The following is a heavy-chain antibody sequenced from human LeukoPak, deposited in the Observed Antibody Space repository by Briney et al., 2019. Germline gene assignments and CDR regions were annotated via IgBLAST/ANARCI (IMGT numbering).Heavy chain of an antibody. V-gene: IGHV4-39*01. J-gene: IGHJ5*02. CDR1: GGSISSSSYY. CDR3: ASIVVVPAAISWFDP. D-gene: IGHD2-2*01. CDR2: IYYSGST. Sequence: SETVSLTCTVSGGSISSSSYYWGWIRQPPGKGLEWIGSIYYSGSTYHNPSLKSRVTISVDTSKNQFSLKLSSVTAADTAVYYCASIVVVPAAISWFDPWGQGTLVTVSS.